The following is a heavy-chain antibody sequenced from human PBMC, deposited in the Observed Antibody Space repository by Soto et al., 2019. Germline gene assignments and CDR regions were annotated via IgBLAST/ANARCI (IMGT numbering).Heavy chain of an antibody. CDR3: AKDPPTTGTTFDY. CDR1: GFTFSSFA. J-gene: IGHJ4*02. CDR2: INKSGGST. D-gene: IGHD1-1*01. Sequence: QPGGSLRLSCAASGFTFSSFAMSWVRQAPGKGLEWVSTINKSGGSTYYADSVKGRFTISRDNSKNMLFLQINGLRAEDTAVYYCAKDPPTTGTTFDYWGRGTLVTVSS. V-gene: IGHV3-23*01.